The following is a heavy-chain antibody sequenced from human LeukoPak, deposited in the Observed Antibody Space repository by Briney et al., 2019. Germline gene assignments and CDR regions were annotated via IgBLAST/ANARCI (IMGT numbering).Heavy chain of an antibody. D-gene: IGHD6-13*01. V-gene: IGHV3-23*01. CDR2: ISGSGGST. J-gene: IGHJ4*02. CDR1: GFTFSSYA. Sequence: TGGSLRLSCAASGFTFSSYAMSWVRQAPGKGLEWVSAISGSGGSTYYADSVKGRFTISRDNSKNTLYLQMNSLRAEDTAVYYCAKSLSHSSSWCPSHFDYWGQGALVTVSS. CDR3: AKSLSHSSSWCPSHFDY.